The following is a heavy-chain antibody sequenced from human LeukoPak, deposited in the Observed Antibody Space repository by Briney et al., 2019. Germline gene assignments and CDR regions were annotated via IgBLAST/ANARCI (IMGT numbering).Heavy chain of an antibody. V-gene: IGHV3-66*01. CDR1: GFTVSSNY. D-gene: IGHD3-10*01. CDR3: AFMSLWFGELLSRAFDI. J-gene: IGHJ3*02. Sequence: PGGSLRLSCAASGFTVSSNYMSWVRQAPGKGLEWVSIIYSGGSTYYADSVKGRFTISRGNSKNTLYLQMNSLRAEDTAVYYCAFMSLWFGELLSRAFDIWGQGTMVTVSS. CDR2: IYSGGST.